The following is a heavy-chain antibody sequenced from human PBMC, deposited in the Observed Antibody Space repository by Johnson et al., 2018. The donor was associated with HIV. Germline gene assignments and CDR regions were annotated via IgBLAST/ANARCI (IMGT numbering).Heavy chain of an antibody. J-gene: IGHJ3*02. CDR2: ISWNSGTI. CDR3: ARVGEYCSNGLCSNVFDM. D-gene: IGHD2-8*01. CDR1: GFTFDNYA. V-gene: IGHV3-9*01. Sequence: VQLVESGGDLVQSGRSLRLSCVASGFTFDNYAFHWVRQAPGKGLEWVSGISWNSGTIAYADSVTGRFTISRDNAKNSLFLQMNSHTTEGTALHYCARVGEYCSNGLCSNVFDMWGQGTMVTVSS.